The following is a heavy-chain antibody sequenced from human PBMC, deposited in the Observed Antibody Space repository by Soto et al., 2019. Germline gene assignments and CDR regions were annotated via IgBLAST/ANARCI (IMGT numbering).Heavy chain of an antibody. Sequence: QVQLQESGPGLVKPSQTLSLTCSVSGGSISSGGYYWSWIRQHPGKGLEWIGNIYYGGSTYYNPSLKSRVTISVEKSKNQFALKLSSMTAADTAVYYCAREFYYYGMDVWGQGTTVTVSS. CDR3: AREFYYYGMDV. CDR2: IYYGGST. J-gene: IGHJ6*02. V-gene: IGHV4-31*03. CDR1: GGSISSGGYY.